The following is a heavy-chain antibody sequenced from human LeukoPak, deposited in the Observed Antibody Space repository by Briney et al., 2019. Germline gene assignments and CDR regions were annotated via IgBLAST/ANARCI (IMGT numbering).Heavy chain of an antibody. Sequence: GGSLRLSCAASGFTFSSYGMHWVRQAPGKGLEWVAVIWYDGSNKYYADSVKGRFTISRDNSKNTLYLQMNSLRAEDTAVYYCAKDGCGGDCCSDYWGQGTLVTVSS. CDR1: GFTFSSYG. CDR3: AKDGCGGDCCSDY. D-gene: IGHD2-21*02. J-gene: IGHJ4*02. V-gene: IGHV3-33*06. CDR2: IWYDGSNK.